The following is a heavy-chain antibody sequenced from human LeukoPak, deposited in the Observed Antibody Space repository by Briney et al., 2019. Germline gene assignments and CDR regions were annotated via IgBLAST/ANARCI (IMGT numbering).Heavy chain of an antibody. CDR1: GGTFSSYA. D-gene: IGHD2-2*01. J-gene: IGHJ5*02. V-gene: IGHV1-69*13. CDR2: IIPIFGTA. Sequence: SVKVSCKASGGTFSSYAISRVRQAPGQGLEWMGGIIPIFGTANYAQKFQGRVTITADESTSTAYMELSSLRSEDTAVYYCARDIVVVPAAIVPWGFDPWGQGTLVTVSS. CDR3: ARDIVVVPAAIVPWGFDP.